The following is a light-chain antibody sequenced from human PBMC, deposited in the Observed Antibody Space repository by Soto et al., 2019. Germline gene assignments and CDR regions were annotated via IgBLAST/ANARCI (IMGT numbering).Light chain of an antibody. CDR2: KAS. V-gene: IGKV1-5*03. J-gene: IGKJ5*01. Sequence: DIQMTQSPSTLSASVGDRVTITCRASQNINSWLAWYQQKPGKAPKRLIYKASSLESGVPSRFSGSGSGTEFTLTISSLQPDDFAAYYCQQYESYPITFGQGTRLEIK. CDR1: QNINSW. CDR3: QQYESYPIT.